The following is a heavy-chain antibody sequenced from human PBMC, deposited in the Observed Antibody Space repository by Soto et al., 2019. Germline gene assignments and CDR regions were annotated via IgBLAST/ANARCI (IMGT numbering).Heavy chain of an antibody. V-gene: IGHV4-59*12. Sequence: SETLSLTCTVSGGSISSYYWSWIRQPPGKGLEWIGYIYYSGSTNYNPSLKSRVTISVDTSKNQFSLKLSSVTAADTAVYYCARDSHYYDSSAYHLWGQGTLVTVSS. J-gene: IGHJ5*02. D-gene: IGHD3-22*01. CDR2: IYYSGST. CDR3: ARDSHYYDSSAYHL. CDR1: GGSISSYY.